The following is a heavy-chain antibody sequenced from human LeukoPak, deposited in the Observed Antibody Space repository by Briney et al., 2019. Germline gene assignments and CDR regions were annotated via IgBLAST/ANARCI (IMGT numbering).Heavy chain of an antibody. J-gene: IGHJ4*02. CDR3: ARGGLGGGLVDY. V-gene: IGHV1-69*05. CDR2: IIPIFGTA. CDR1: GGTFSSYA. D-gene: IGHD3/OR15-3a*01. Sequence: SSVKVSCKASGGTFSSYAISWVRQAPGQGLEWMGGIIPIFGTANYAQKFQGRVTITTDESTSTAYMELSSLRSEDTAVYYCARGGLGGGLVDYWGQGTLVTVSS.